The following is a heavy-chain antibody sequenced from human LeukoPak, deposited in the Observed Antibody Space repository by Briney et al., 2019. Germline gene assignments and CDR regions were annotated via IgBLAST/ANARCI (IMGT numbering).Heavy chain of an antibody. Sequence: ASVKVSCMASGYTFTGYYMHWVRQAPGQGLEWMGWINPNSGGTNYAQKFQGRVTMTRDTSISTAYMELSRLRSDDTAVYYCARDRNSLRFLEWLPFDYWGQGTLVTVSS. D-gene: IGHD3-3*01. J-gene: IGHJ4*02. CDR3: ARDRNSLRFLEWLPFDY. V-gene: IGHV1-2*02. CDR2: INPNSGGT. CDR1: GYTFTGYY.